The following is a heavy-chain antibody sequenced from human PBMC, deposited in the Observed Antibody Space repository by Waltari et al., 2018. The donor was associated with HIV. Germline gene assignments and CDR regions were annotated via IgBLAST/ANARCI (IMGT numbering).Heavy chain of an antibody. CDR2: IYWNDVK. V-gene: IGHV2-5*01. CDR1: GFSLSTSGVG. J-gene: IGHJ5*02. CDR3: AHRRLGRPEPGTLNNWFDP. D-gene: IGHD6-13*01. Sequence: QITLKESGPTLVKPTQTLTLTCTFSGFSLSTSGVGVGWIRQPPGKAPEWLALIYWNDVKRYSPSLKNRLTITKDSSKNQVVLTMTSMDPVDTATYYCAHRRLGRPEPGTLNNWFDPWGQGTLVTVAS.